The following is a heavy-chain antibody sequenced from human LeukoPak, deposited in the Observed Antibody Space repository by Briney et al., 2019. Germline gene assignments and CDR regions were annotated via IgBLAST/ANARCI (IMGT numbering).Heavy chain of an antibody. CDR2: ISWSSGSI. Sequence: GGSLRLSCAASGFTFDDYAMHWVRQAPGKGLEWVSGISWSSGSIGYADSVKGRFTISRDNAKNSLYLQMNSLRAEDTALYYCAKGRSSSWYEFDYWGQGTLVTVSS. D-gene: IGHD6-13*01. J-gene: IGHJ4*02. CDR3: AKGRSSSWYEFDY. CDR1: GFTFDDYA. V-gene: IGHV3-9*01.